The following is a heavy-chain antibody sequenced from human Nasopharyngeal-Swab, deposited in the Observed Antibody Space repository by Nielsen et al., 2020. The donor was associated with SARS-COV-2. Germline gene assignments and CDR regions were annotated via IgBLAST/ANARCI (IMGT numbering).Heavy chain of an antibody. J-gene: IGHJ4*02. D-gene: IGHD3-16*02. Sequence: SETLSLTCAFYGGSFSGYYWSWIRQPPGKGLEWIGEINHSGSTNYNPSLKSRVTISVDTSKNQFSLKLSSVTAADTAVYYCARGRVWGSYRYTYYFDYWGQGTLVIVSS. V-gene: IGHV4-34*01. CDR1: GGSFSGYY. CDR2: INHSGST. CDR3: ARGRVWGSYRYTYYFDY.